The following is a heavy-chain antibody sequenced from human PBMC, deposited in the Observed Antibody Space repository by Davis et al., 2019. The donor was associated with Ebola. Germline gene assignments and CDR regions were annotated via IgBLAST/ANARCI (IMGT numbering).Heavy chain of an antibody. D-gene: IGHD3-22*01. CDR2: ISSSSSYI. V-gene: IGHV3-21*01. CDR1: GFTFSSYS. J-gene: IGHJ4*02. Sequence: GESLKISCAASGFTFSSYSMNWVRQAPGKGLEWVSSISSSSSYIYYADSVKGRFTISRDNAKNSLYLQMNSLRAEDTAVYYCARSDDYYDSSGSFDYWGQGTLVTVSS. CDR3: ARSDDYYDSSGSFDY.